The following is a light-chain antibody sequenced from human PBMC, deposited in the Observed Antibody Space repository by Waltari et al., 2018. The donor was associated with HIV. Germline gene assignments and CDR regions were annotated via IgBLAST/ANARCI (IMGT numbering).Light chain of an antibody. J-gene: IGKJ1*01. CDR2: GAS. V-gene: IGKV1-6*01. Sequence: ALQRTQSPSSLSASVGESVTITCRSGRDIKNDLGWYQQRPGAAPRLLIFGASRVRSGVSSRFSGSGSGTEFTLTISSLQPEDFATYYCFQNYFYPRTFGQGTRV. CDR3: FQNYFYPRT. CDR1: RDIKND.